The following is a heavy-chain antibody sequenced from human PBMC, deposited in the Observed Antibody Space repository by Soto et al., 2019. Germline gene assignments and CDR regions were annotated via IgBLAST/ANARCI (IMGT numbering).Heavy chain of an antibody. CDR3: ARDRHDILTGYSLYYYYGMDV. Sequence: RGSLRLSCAASGFTFSSYSMNWVRQAPGKGLEWVSSISSSSSYIYYADSVKGRFTISRDNAKNSLYLQMNSLRAEDTAVYYCARDRHDILTGYSLYYYYGMDVWGQGTTVTVSS. CDR2: ISSSSSYI. V-gene: IGHV3-21*01. J-gene: IGHJ6*02. CDR1: GFTFSSYS. D-gene: IGHD3-9*01.